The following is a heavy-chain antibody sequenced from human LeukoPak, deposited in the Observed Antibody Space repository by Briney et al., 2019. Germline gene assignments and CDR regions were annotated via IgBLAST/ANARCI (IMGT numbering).Heavy chain of an antibody. CDR2: ITWNRDNI. CDR1: GFIFDDYA. D-gene: IGHD4-17*01. V-gene: IGHV3-9*01. Sequence: GRSLRLSCAVSGFIFDDYAMHWVRQAPGKGLEWVSGITWNRDNIAYADSVRGRFTISRDNAKNSLYLQMNSLRAEDTAVYYCARVPSSYGLDAFDIWGQGTMVTVSS. CDR3: ARVPSSYGLDAFDI. J-gene: IGHJ3*02.